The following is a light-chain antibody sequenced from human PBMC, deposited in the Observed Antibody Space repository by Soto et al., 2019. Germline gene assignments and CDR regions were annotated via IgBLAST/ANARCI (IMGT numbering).Light chain of an antibody. CDR1: QTISSW. Sequence: DIQMTQSPSTLSGSVGDRVTITCRASQTISSWLAWYQQKPGKAPKLLIYKASTLKSGVPSRFSGSGSGTEFTLTISSLQPDDFATYFCQQYNNYPRTFGQGTKGDIK. CDR3: QQYNNYPRT. J-gene: IGKJ1*01. CDR2: KAS. V-gene: IGKV1-5*03.